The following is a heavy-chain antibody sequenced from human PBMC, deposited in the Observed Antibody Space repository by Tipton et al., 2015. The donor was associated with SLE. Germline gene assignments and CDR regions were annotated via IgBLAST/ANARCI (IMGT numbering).Heavy chain of an antibody. CDR1: GYSFTSYW. D-gene: IGHD2-15*01. Sequence: QLVQSGAEVKKPGESLKISCKGSGYSFTSYWIGWVRQMPGKGLEWMGIIYPGDSDTRYSPSFQGQVTISADKSISTAYLQWSSLKASDTAMYYCARHGAYCSGGSCYYDAFDIWGQGTMVTVSS. J-gene: IGHJ3*02. V-gene: IGHV5-51*01. CDR2: IYPGDSDT. CDR3: ARHGAYCSGGSCYYDAFDI.